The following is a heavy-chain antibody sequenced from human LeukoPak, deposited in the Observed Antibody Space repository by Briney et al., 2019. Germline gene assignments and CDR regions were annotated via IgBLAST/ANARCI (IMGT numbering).Heavy chain of an antibody. CDR2: IYPGDSDT. Sequence: GESLKISCKGSGYSFISYWIGWVRQMPGKGLEWMGIIYPGDSDTRYSPSFQGQVTISVDKSISTAYLQWSSLKASDTGMYYCARPLDGEEATIFDPWGQGTLVTVSS. D-gene: IGHD1-26*01. V-gene: IGHV5-51*01. J-gene: IGHJ5*02. CDR3: ARPLDGEEATIFDP. CDR1: GYSFISYW.